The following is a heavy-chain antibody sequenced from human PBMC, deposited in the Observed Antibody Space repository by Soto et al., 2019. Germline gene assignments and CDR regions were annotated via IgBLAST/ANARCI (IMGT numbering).Heavy chain of an antibody. CDR2: ISGIGGST. CDR1: GFTFSNYA. J-gene: IGHJ4*02. Sequence: GSLRLSCVASGFTFSNYAMSWVRQAPGKGLEWVSGISGIGGSTYYADSVKGRFNISRDNSKNTLYLQMNSLRAEYTAVYYCAKDQFGVVPYYFDNWGQGTLVTVSS. CDR3: AKDQFGVVPYYFDN. V-gene: IGHV3-23*01. D-gene: IGHD3-3*01.